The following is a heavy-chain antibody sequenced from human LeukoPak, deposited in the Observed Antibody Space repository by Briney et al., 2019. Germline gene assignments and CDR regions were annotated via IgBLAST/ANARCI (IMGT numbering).Heavy chain of an antibody. CDR3: ARRMNYYDSTGSGSWFDP. CDR1: GGPISSSSYY. V-gene: IGHV4-39*01. D-gene: IGHD3-22*01. CDR2: IYYSGDT. J-gene: IGHJ5*02. Sequence: SETLSLTCIVSGGPISSSSYYWGWIRQPPGKGLEWIGSIYYSGDTYYNPSLKSRVTISVDTSKNQFSLKLSSVTAADTAVYYCARRMNYYDSTGSGSWFDPWGQGTLVTVSS.